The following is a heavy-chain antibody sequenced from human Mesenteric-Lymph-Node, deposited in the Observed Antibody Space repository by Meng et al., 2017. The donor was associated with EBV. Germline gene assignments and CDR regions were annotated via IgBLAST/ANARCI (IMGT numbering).Heavy chain of an antibody. Sequence: EGQMLGVGGGMVPPGGSLRLSCAVSGFDFSSSAMSWVRQAPGKGLEWVSAISGSGGSTYYTDSVKGRFTISRDNSKNTLYLQMKGLRGEDTAIYYCAALVGASGAFDYWGQGTLVTVSS. J-gene: IGHJ4*02. CDR2: ISGSGGST. D-gene: IGHD1-26*01. CDR1: GFDFSSSA. V-gene: IGHV3-23*01. CDR3: AALVGASGAFDY.